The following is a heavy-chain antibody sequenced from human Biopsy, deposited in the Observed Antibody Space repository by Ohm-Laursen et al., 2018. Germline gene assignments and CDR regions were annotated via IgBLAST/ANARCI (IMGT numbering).Heavy chain of an antibody. D-gene: IGHD1-14*01. CDR3: VKQWGGYNFDS. V-gene: IGHV3-23*01. CDR2: IDVSDYNT. CDR1: GFTFHTYV. Sequence: SLRLSCAAFGFTFHTYVMNWVRQAPGKGLEWVAHIDVSDYNTYYADSVRGRFTISRDNSKQMVHLEINSLTADDTAVYYCVKQWGGYNFDSWGQGTLVTVSS. J-gene: IGHJ5*01.